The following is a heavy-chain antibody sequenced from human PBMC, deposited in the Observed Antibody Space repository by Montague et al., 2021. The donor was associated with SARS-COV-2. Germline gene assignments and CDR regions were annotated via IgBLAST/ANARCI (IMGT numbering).Heavy chain of an antibody. J-gene: IGHJ4*02. Sequence: SETLSLTCAVYGGSFSDYFWTWIRQPPGKGLEWIGEISHRGTSNYNLSLKSRVSISVDTSKNQFSLYLGSVTAADTAVYYCARGRQHFNMIVVVMTGGEYYFDYWGQGTLITVSS. CDR1: GGSFSDYF. CDR3: ARGRQHFNMIVVVMTGGEYYFDY. CDR2: ISHRGTS. V-gene: IGHV4-34*01. D-gene: IGHD3-22*01.